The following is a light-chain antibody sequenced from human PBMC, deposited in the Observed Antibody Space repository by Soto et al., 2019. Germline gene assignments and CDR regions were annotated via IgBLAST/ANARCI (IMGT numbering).Light chain of an antibody. V-gene: IGLV2-14*03. J-gene: IGLJ2*01. CDR3: SSYTSSSTLVV. CDR2: DVI. CDR1: RSDVGGYNY. Sequence: QSALTQPASVSGSPGQSITISCSGTRSDVGGYNYVSWYQQHPGKAPKLMIYDVINRPSGVSNRFSGSKSGNTASLTISGLQAEDEADYYCSSYTSSSTLVVFGGGTKLTVL.